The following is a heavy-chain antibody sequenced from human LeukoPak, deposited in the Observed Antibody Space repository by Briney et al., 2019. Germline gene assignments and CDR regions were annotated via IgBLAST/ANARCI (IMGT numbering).Heavy chain of an antibody. CDR2: ISSSGSTI. CDR3: ARDKLRGSAGNYYYMDV. V-gene: IGHV3-11*04. Sequence: GGSLRLSCAASGFTFSDYYMSWIRQAPGKGLEWVSYISSSGSTIYYADSVKARFTISRDNSKNTLYLQMNSLSADDTAVYYCARDKLRGSAGNYYYMDVWGKGTTVTVSS. CDR1: GFTFSDYY. D-gene: IGHD1-26*01. J-gene: IGHJ6*03.